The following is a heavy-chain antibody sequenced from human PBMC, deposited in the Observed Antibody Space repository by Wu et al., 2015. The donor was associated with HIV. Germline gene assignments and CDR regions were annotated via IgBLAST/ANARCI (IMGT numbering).Heavy chain of an antibody. D-gene: IGHD6-19*01. V-gene: IGHV1-2*02. CDR2: INPNSGGT. CDR1: GYTFTGYY. CDR3: ARDKYGGWYGGYFDY. Sequence: QVQLVQSGAEVKKPGASVKVSCKASGYTFTGYYMHWVRQAPGQGLEWMGWINPNSGGTNYAQKFQGRVTMTRDTSISTAYMELSRLRSDDTAVYYCARDKYGGWYGGYFDYWGQGTLVTVSS. J-gene: IGHJ4*02.